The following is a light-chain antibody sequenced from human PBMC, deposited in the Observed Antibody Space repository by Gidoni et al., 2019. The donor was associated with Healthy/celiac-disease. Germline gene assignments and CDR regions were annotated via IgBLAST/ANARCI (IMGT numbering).Light chain of an antibody. Sequence: EIVSTQSPGTLSLSPGERATLSCRASRSASSSYLAWYQQKPGQAPRLLIYGASSRATGIPDRFSGSGSGTDFTLTISRLEPEDFAVYYCQQYDSSPETFGQGTKVEIK. CDR3: QQYDSSPET. CDR2: GAS. CDR1: RSASSSY. V-gene: IGKV3-20*01. J-gene: IGKJ1*01.